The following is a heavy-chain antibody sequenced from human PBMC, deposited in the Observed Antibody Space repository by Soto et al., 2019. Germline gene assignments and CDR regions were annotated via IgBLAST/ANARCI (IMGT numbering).Heavy chain of an antibody. D-gene: IGHD1-1*01. CDR3: AKDKPGTTSFDY. V-gene: IGHV3-48*04. J-gene: IGHJ4*02. CDR1: GFTFSSYS. Sequence: GWSLRLSCAASGFTFSSYSMNWVRQAPGKGLEWVSYISSSSSTIYYADSVKGRFTISRDTSKNTLYLQLNTLRADDTAVYYCAKDKPGTTSFDYWGQGTLVTVSS. CDR2: ISSSSSTI.